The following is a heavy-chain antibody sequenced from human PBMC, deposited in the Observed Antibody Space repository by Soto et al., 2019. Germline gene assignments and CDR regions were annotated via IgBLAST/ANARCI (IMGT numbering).Heavy chain of an antibody. CDR1: GYTFTSYA. V-gene: IGHV1-3*01. CDR2: INAGNGNT. J-gene: IGHJ6*03. CDR3: ARDPLLKRIYYFYYYMDV. Sequence: ASVKVSCKASGYTFTSYAMHWVRQAPGQRLEWMGWINAGNGNTKYSQKFQGRVTITRDTSASTAYMELSSLRSEDTAVYYCARDPLLKRIYYFYYYMDVWGKGTTVTVSS.